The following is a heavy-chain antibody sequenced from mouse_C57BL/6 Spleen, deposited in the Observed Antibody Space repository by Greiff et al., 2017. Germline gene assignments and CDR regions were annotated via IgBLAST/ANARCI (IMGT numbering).Heavy chain of an antibody. Sequence: EVQLQESGPGLVKPSQSLSLTCSVTGYSITSGYYWNWIRQFPGNKLEWMGYISYDGSNNYNPSLKNRISITSDTSKNQFFLKLNSVTTEDTATYSCALHYGSSSSDSAMDYWGQGTSVTVSS. CDR2: ISYDGSN. CDR3: ALHYGSSSSDSAMDY. V-gene: IGHV3-6*01. D-gene: IGHD1-1*01. CDR1: GYSITSGYY. J-gene: IGHJ4*01.